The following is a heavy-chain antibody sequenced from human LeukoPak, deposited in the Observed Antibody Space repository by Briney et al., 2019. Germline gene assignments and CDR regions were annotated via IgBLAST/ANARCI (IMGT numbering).Heavy chain of an antibody. J-gene: IGHJ4*02. V-gene: IGHV3-23*01. D-gene: IGHD6-19*01. CDR1: GFTFSSYG. CDR3: ATRAPPSSGWPYYFDY. CDR2: ISGSGDST. Sequence: PGGSLRLSCAASGFTFSSYGLSWVRQAPGKGLEWVSGISGSGDSTKYADSVKGRFTISRENSRNTLYPQMNSLRAEDTAVYYCATRAPPSSGWPYYFDYWGQGTLVTVSS.